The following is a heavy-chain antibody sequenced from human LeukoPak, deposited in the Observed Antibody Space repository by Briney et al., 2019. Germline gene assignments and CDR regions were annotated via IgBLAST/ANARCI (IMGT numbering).Heavy chain of an antibody. D-gene: IGHD1-7*01. Sequence: PSETLSLTCTVSGDSMTSSNYYWGWIRQPPGKGLEWIGSISNSGSAYYSPSLKSRVTISVDTSKNQFSLKLSSVTAADTAVYYCAAYPSQAAQALELRWFDPWGQGTLVTVPS. CDR3: AAYPSQAAQALELRWFDP. CDR2: ISNSGSA. J-gene: IGHJ5*02. V-gene: IGHV4-39*07. CDR1: GDSMTSSNYY.